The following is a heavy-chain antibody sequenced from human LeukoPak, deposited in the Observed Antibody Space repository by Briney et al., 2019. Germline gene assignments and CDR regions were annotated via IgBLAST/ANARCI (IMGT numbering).Heavy chain of an antibody. CDR3: ARASSGVILTGSNWFDP. D-gene: IGHD3-9*01. V-gene: IGHV4-34*01. Sequence: SETLSLTCAVYGGSFSGYYWSWIRQPPGKGLEWIGEIYHSGSTNYNPSLKSRVTISVDKSKNQFSLNLSSVTAEDTAVYYCARASSGVILTGSNWFDPWGQGTLVTVSS. CDR2: IYHSGST. J-gene: IGHJ5*02. CDR1: GGSFSGYY.